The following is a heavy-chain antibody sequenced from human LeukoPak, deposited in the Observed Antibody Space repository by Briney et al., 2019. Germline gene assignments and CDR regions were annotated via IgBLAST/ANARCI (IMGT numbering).Heavy chain of an antibody. V-gene: IGHV3-15*01. CDR3: ATGTNYYDSSGYYY. CDR2: IKSKTDGGTT. D-gene: IGHD3-22*01. Sequence: GGSLRLSCAASGLTFSNAWMSWVRQAPGKGLEWVGRIKSKTDGGTTDYAAPVKGRFTISRDDSKNTLYLQMNSLKTEDTAVYYCATGTNYYDSSGYYYWGQGTLVTVSS. CDR1: GLTFSNAW. J-gene: IGHJ4*02.